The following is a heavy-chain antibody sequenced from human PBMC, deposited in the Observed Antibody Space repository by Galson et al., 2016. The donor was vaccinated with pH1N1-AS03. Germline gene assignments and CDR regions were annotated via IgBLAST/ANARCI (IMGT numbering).Heavy chain of an antibody. J-gene: IGHJ4*02. CDR1: GDSVSSNGAA. Sequence: CAISGDSVSSNGAAWNWIRQSPSRGLEWLGRTYYRSKWYNDYAVSVKGRIIINTDTSKNQFSLQLNSVTPEDTAIYYCAGMQLGALHFWGRGTLVTVSS. CDR2: TYYRSKWYN. V-gene: IGHV6-1*01. D-gene: IGHD1-1*01. CDR3: AGMQLGALHF.